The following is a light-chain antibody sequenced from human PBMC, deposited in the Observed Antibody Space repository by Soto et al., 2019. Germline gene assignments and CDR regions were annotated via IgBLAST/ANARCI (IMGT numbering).Light chain of an antibody. J-gene: IGLJ2*01. CDR2: DGS. CDR3: SSYTSSSTPGV. CDR1: SSDVGGYNY. Sequence: QSALTQPASVSGSPGQSITLSCPGTSSDVGGYNYVFWEQQHPGKAPKLMIYDGSNRPSGVSNRFSGSKSGNTASLTISGLQAGDEADYYCSSYTSSSTPGVFGGGTKLTVL. V-gene: IGLV2-14*01.